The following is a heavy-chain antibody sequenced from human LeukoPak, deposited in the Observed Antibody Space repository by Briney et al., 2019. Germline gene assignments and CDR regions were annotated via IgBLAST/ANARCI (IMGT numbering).Heavy chain of an antibody. CDR3: ATYMLRDNWNVHTFDS. V-gene: IGHV1-69*05. Sequence: SVKVSCKASGGTFITYTINWVRQAPGQGLEWRGGIIPIFGTANYAQKFQGRITITTDDSTSTAYMELSSLRSEDTAVYYCATYMLRDNWNVHTFDSWGQGTLATVSS. CDR2: IIPIFGTA. D-gene: IGHD1-1*01. J-gene: IGHJ4*02. CDR1: GGTFITYT.